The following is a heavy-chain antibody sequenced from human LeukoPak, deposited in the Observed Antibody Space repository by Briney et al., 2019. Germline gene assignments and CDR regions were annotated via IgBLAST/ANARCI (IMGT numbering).Heavy chain of an antibody. CDR1: GFTFSDSW. CDR2: IYSGGST. D-gene: IGHD5-12*01. CDR3: ARGYTYFDY. V-gene: IGHV3-53*01. Sequence: GGSLRLSCAASGFTFSDSWMSWVRQAPGKGLEWVSVIYSGGSTYYADSVKGRFTISRDNSKNTLYLQMSSLRAEDTAVYYCARGYTYFDYWGQGTLVTVSS. J-gene: IGHJ4*02.